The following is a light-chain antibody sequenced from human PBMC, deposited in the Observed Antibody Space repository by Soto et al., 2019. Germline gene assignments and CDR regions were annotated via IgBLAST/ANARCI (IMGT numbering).Light chain of an antibody. Sequence: QSVLTQPPSASGSPGQSVTISCTGTSIDVGGYNYVSWYQQHPGKAPKVMIYEVSKRPSGVPDRFSGSKSGNTASLTVSGLQAEDEADYYCSSYAGSNLVFGGGTKLTVL. CDR2: EVS. J-gene: IGLJ2*01. CDR3: SSYAGSNLV. V-gene: IGLV2-8*01. CDR1: SIDVGGYNY.